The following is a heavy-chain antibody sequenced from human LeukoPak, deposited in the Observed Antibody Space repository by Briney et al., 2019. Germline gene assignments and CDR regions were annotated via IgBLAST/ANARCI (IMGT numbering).Heavy chain of an antibody. Sequence: PGGSLRLSCAASGFTVSSNYMSWVRQAPGKGLEWVSVIYSGGSTYYADSVKGRFTISRDNSKNTLYLQMNSLRAEDTAVYYCARVGAMGGMATIIGLDYWGQGTLVTVSS. J-gene: IGHJ4*02. CDR2: IYSGGST. CDR1: GFTVSSNY. CDR3: ARVGAMGGMATIIGLDY. D-gene: IGHD5-24*01. V-gene: IGHV3-53*01.